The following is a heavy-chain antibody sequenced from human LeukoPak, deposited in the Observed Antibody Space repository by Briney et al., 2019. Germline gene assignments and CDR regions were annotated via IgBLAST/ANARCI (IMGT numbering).Heavy chain of an antibody. Sequence: GGSLRLACAASGFTFSSYSMNWVRQAPGGWREWVSSISSSSSYIYYADSVKGRFTISRDNAKNSLYLQMNSLRAEDTAVYYCARDRVVVAALPFDYWGQGTLVTVSS. V-gene: IGHV3-21*01. CDR1: GFTFSSYS. CDR2: ISSSSSYI. D-gene: IGHD2-15*01. J-gene: IGHJ4*02. CDR3: ARDRVVVAALPFDY.